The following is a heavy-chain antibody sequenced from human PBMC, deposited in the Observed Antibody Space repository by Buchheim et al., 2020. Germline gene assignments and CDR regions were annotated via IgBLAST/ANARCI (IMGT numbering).Heavy chain of an antibody. CDR1: GYTFTGYY. CDR2: INPNSGGT. D-gene: IGHD6-19*01. J-gene: IGHJ6*02. CDR3: ARATGSAVAGTGEVYYYYGMDV. Sequence: QVQLVQSGAEVKKPGASVKVSCKASGYTFTGYYMHWVRQAPGQGLEWMGWINPNSGGTNYAQKFQGWVTMTRDTSISTAYMELSRLRSDDTAVYYCARATGSAVAGTGEVYYYYGMDVLGQGTT. V-gene: IGHV1-2*04.